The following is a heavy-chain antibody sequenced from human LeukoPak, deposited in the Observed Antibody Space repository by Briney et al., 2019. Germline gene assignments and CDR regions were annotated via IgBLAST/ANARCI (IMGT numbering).Heavy chain of an antibody. CDR3: AREDPQTTVPEGMDV. J-gene: IGHJ6*02. CDR2: IYYSGTT. V-gene: IGHV4-59*01. Sequence: GSLRLSCAASGGSISYYYWSWIRQSPGKGLEWIGYIYYSGTTNYNPSLKSRVTISVDTSKNQFSLQLRSVTAADTAVYYCAREDPQTTVPEGMDVWGQGTTVTVSS. D-gene: IGHD4-17*01. CDR1: GGSISYYY.